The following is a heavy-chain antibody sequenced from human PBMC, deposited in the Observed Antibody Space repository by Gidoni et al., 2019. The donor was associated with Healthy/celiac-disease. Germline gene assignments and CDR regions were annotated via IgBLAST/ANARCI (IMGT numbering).Heavy chain of an antibody. Sequence: QLQLVESGGGVVQPGRSLRLSCAASGFTFSSYAMHWVRQAPGKGLEWVAVISYDGSNKYYADSVKGRFTISRDNSKNTLYLQMNSLRAEDTAVYYCAREIAVTSPHRAFDYWGQGTLVTVSS. CDR3: AREIAVTSPHRAFDY. D-gene: IGHD4-17*01. CDR2: ISYDGSNK. V-gene: IGHV3-30-3*01. CDR1: GFTFSSYA. J-gene: IGHJ4*02.